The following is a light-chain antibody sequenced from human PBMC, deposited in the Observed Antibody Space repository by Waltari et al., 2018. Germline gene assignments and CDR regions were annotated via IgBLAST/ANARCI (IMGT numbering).Light chain of an antibody. V-gene: IGKV1-5*03. CDR3: QQYSNYPYT. CDR2: KAS. CDR1: QSISSW. Sequence: DIQMTQSPSTLSASVGDTVTITCRASQSISSWLAWSQQKPGKAPKLRIHKASTLESWVPSRFSGSGSGTEFTLTIDSLLPDDFATYYCQQYSNYPYTFGQGTKLEI. J-gene: IGKJ2*01.